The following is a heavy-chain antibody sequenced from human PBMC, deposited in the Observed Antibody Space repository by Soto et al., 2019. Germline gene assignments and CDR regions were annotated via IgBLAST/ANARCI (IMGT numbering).Heavy chain of an antibody. D-gene: IGHD6-19*01. CDR2: ISWDGGIT. V-gene: IGHV3-43*01. CDR1: GFTFDDYT. Sequence: PGGSLRLSCAASGFTFDDYTMHWVRQAPGKGLEWVSLISWDGGITYYADSVKGRFTISRDNSKNSLYLQMNSLRTEDTALYYCAKESIAVKPPPLSGQIYYYYYGMDVWGQGTTVTVSS. CDR3: AKESIAVKPPPLSGQIYYYYYGMDV. J-gene: IGHJ6*02.